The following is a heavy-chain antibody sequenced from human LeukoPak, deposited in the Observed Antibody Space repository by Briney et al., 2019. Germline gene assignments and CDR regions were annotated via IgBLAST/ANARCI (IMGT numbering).Heavy chain of an antibody. CDR1: GYSISSGYY. Sequence: PSETLSLTCAVSGYSISSGYYWGWIRQPPGKGLEWIGSIYHSGSTYYNPSLKSRVTISVDTSKNQFSPKLSSVTAADTAVYYCARDWGDIVVVPAASTNRFDPWGQGTLVTVSS. D-gene: IGHD2-2*01. CDR2: IYHSGST. J-gene: IGHJ5*02. CDR3: ARDWGDIVVVPAASTNRFDP. V-gene: IGHV4-38-2*02.